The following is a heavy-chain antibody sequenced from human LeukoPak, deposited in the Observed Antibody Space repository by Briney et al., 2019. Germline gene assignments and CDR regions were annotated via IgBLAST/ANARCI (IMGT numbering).Heavy chain of an antibody. J-gene: IGHJ3*02. CDR1: GGSISSGGYS. CDR3: ARTYSHAFDI. V-gene: IGHV4-30-2*01. D-gene: IGHD2-21*01. CDR2: IYHSGST. Sequence: SETLSLTCAVSGGSISSGGYSWSWIWQPPGKGLEWIGYIYHSGSTYYNPSLKSRVTISVDRSKNQFSLKLSSVTAADTAVYYCARTYSHAFDIWGQGTMVTVSS.